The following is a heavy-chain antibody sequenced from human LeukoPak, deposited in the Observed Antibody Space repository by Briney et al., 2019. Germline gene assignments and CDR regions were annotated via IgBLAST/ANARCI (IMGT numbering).Heavy chain of an antibody. D-gene: IGHD2-15*01. Sequence: PSETLSLTCTVSGGSISRGSYYWIWIRQPAGKGLEWIGRIYTSGSTNYNPSLKSRVTISVDTSKNQFSLKLSSVTAADTAVYYCARDRAATRTNWFDPWGQGTLVTVSS. V-gene: IGHV4-61*02. CDR3: ARDRAATRTNWFDP. J-gene: IGHJ5*02. CDR2: IYTSGST. CDR1: GGSISRGSYY.